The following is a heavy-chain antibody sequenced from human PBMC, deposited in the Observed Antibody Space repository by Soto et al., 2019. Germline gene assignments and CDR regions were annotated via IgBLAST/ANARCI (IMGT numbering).Heavy chain of an antibody. CDR3: AITDILPGYGHFDY. V-gene: IGHV1-24*01. D-gene: IGHD3-9*01. J-gene: IGHJ4*02. CDR1: GYTLTELS. CDR2: FDPEDGET. Sequence: QVQLVQSGAEVKKPGASVKVSCKVSGYTLTELSMHWVRQAPGKGLEWMGGFDPEDGETIYAQKFQGRVTMTEDTSPDKAYMELRSLRSEDTAVYYCAITDILPGYGHFDYWGQGTLVTVSS.